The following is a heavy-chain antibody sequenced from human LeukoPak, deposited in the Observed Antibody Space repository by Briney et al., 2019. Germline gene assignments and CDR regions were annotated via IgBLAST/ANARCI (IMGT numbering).Heavy chain of an antibody. Sequence: SQTLSLTCTVSGGSISSGGYYWSWIRQPPGKGLEWIGYIYHSGSTYYNPSLKSRVTISVDRSKNQFSLKLSSVTAADTAVYYCARGPVYYDFWSGYYVDYWGQGTLVTVSS. V-gene: IGHV4-30-2*01. CDR1: GGSISSGGYY. D-gene: IGHD3-3*01. CDR3: ARGPVYYDFWSGYYVDY. J-gene: IGHJ4*02. CDR2: IYHSGST.